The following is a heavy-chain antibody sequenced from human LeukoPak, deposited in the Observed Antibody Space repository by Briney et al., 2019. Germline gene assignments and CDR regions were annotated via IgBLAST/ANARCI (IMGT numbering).Heavy chain of an antibody. Sequence: SETLSLTCAVSGYSIGSGYYWGWIRQPPGKGLEWIGSIYHSGSTYYNLSLKSRVTISVDTSKNQFSLKLSSVTAADTAVYYCAGNWNDERVDYWGQGTLVTVSS. J-gene: IGHJ4*02. D-gene: IGHD1-1*01. CDR1: GYSIGSGYY. CDR2: IYHSGST. V-gene: IGHV4-38-2*01. CDR3: AGNWNDERVDY.